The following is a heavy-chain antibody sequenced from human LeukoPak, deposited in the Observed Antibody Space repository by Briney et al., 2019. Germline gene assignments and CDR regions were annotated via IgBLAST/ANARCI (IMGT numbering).Heavy chain of an antibody. D-gene: IGHD3-10*01. CDR2: IYWDDDK. Sequence: SGPTLVKPTQTLTLTCTFSGFSLSTSGMGVGWIRQPPGKALEWLALIYWDDDKRYSPSLKSRLTITKDTSKNQVVLTMTNMDPVDTATYYCAHPPPYYSGSGSYFPAYYFDYWGQGTLVTVSS. V-gene: IGHV2-5*02. J-gene: IGHJ4*02. CDR3: AHPPPYYSGSGSYFPAYYFDY. CDR1: GFSLSTSGMG.